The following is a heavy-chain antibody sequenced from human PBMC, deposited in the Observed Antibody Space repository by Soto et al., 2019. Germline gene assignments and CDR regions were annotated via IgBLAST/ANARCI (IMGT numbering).Heavy chain of an antibody. CDR2: IGGGDDDR. CDR3: ATDRLSYHCVWHPVDW. J-gene: IGHJ4*03. D-gene: IGHD1-26*01. Sequence: VGSLTLSCAASVFTFSTYSMSCVGHAPGKWLEWVSGIGGGDDDRYYADSVKGRFTISRDNSKNTVFLHMRSLTAEELASYYCATDRLSYHCVWHPVDWWGQGRLLTVSS. CDR1: VFTFSTYS. V-gene: IGHV3-23*01.